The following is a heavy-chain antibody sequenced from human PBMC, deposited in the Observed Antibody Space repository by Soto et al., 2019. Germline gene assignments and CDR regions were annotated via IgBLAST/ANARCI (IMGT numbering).Heavy chain of an antibody. CDR2: VYYNAIT. D-gene: IGHD7-27*01. CDR1: GGSINNHY. V-gene: IGHV4-59*11. CDR3: TRANWYSEY. J-gene: IGHJ4*02. Sequence: QVQLQESGPGLVKPSETLSLTCTVSGGSINNHYWSWIRQPPGKGLEWLGYVYYNAITNYNPSLKRRVTMSVDTSNNQLSLNLPSLTAADTAIYYCTRANWYSEYWGQGTLVTVSS.